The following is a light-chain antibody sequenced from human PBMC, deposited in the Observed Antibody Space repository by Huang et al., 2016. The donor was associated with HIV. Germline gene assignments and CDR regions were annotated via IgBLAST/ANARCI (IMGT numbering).Light chain of an antibody. CDR1: QSLLHSNGYNY. Sequence: DIVMTQSPLSLPVTPGEPASISCRSSQSLLHSNGYNYLDWYLQKPGQSPQLLNYLGSNRASGVPDRFSGRGSGTEFTLKISRVEAEDVGVYYCMQALQTWTFGQGTKVEIK. V-gene: IGKV2-28*01. CDR2: LGS. CDR3: MQALQTWT. J-gene: IGKJ1*01.